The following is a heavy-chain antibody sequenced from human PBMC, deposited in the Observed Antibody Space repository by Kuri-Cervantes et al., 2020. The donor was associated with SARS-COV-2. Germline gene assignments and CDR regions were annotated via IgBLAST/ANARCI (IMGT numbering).Heavy chain of an antibody. CDR1: GFTFSSYG. J-gene: IGHJ4*02. V-gene: IGHV3-30*18. Sequence: GESLKISCAASGFTFSSYGMHWVRQAPGKGLEWVAVISYDGSNKYYADSVKGRFTISRDNSKNRLYLQMNSLRAEDTAVYYCAKDRRGYGDYEALDYWGQGTLVTVSS. CDR3: AKDRRGYGDYEALDY. D-gene: IGHD4-17*01. CDR2: ISYDGSNK.